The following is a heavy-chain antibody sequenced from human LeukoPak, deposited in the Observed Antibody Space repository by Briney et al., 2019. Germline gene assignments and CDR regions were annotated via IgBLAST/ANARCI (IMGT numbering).Heavy chain of an antibody. J-gene: IGHJ6*03. V-gene: IGHV1-2*02. CDR2: INPNSGGT. D-gene: IGHD3-22*01. CDR3: AILSPYDSSGYYSAYYYYMDV. Sequence: ASVKVPCKASGYTFTGYYMHWVRQAPGQGLEWMGWINPNSGGTNYAQKFQGRVTMTRDTSISTAYMELSRLRSDDTAVYYCAILSPYDSSGYYSAYYYYMDVWGKGTTVTISS. CDR1: GYTFTGYY.